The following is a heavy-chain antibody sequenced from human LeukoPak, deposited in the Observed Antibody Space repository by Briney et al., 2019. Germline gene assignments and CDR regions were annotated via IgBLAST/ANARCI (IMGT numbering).Heavy chain of an antibody. J-gene: IGHJ3*02. CDR2: LYNTANT. CDR3: TRGAAFDSVWGTYRPIKNAFDI. CDR1: GGSISSYY. D-gene: IGHD3-16*02. V-gene: IGHV4-59*08. Sequence: SETLSLTCTVSGGSISSYYWIWIRQPPGKGLEYIGYLYNTANTNYNPSLKSRVTISVDTSKNQFSLRLSSVTAADTAVYYCTRGAAFDSVWGTYRPIKNAFDIWGQGTLVTVSS.